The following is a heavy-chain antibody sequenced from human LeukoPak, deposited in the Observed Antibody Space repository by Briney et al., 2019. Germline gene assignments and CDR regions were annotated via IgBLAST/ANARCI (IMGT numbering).Heavy chain of an antibody. J-gene: IGHJ4*02. CDR1: GSIVSDDY. CDR2: IYSGGAT. D-gene: IGHD2-8*02. V-gene: IGHV3-53*01. Sequence: PGGSLRLSCAASGSIVSDDYISWVRQTPGKGLEWVSVIYSGGATFYADSVKGRFTISRDNSKNTVHLQMNSLRAEDTAVYYCASGGKYCTGGACYGDWGQGTLVTVSS. CDR3: ASGGKYCTGGACYGD.